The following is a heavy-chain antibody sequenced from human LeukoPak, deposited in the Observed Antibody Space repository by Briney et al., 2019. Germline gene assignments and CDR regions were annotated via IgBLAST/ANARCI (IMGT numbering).Heavy chain of an antibody. CDR2: MYYSGNT. J-gene: IGHJ4*02. D-gene: IGHD5-18*01. CDR1: GGSISSRSYY. CDR3: ARVGGENSGYRYYFDF. Sequence: SSETLSLTCTVSGGSISSRSYYWGWIRQPPGKGLEWIGSMYYSGNTYYNPSLKSRVTISVDTSKNQFSLKLNSVTAADTAVYYCARVGGENSGYRYYFDFWGQGTLVTVSS. V-gene: IGHV4-39*01.